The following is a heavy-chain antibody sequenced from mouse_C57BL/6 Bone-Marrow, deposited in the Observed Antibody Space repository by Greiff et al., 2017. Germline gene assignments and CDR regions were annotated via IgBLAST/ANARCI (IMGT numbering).Heavy chain of an antibody. Sequence: VKLQASGAELARPGASVKLSCKASGYTFTSYGISWVKQRTGQGLEWIGEIYPRSGNTYYNEKFKGKATLTADKSSSTAYMELRSLTSEDSAVYFCAIPLYDGYPAWFAYWGQGTLVTVSA. CDR3: AIPLYDGYPAWFAY. CDR2: IYPRSGNT. D-gene: IGHD2-3*01. CDR1: GYTFTSYG. J-gene: IGHJ3*01. V-gene: IGHV1-81*01.